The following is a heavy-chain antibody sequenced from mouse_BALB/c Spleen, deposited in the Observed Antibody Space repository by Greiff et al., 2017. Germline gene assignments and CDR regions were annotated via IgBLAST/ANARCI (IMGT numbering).Heavy chain of an antibody. V-gene: IGHV2-5-1*01. CDR3: AKSPHFFYAMDY. CDR2: IWRGGST. Sequence: QVQLQQSGPSLVQPSQSLSITCTVSGFSLTSYGVHWVRQSPGKGLEWLGVIWRGGSTDYNAAFMSRLSITKDNSKSQVFFKMNSLQADDTAIYYCAKSPHFFYAMDYWGQGTSVTVSS. J-gene: IGHJ4*01. CDR1: GFSLTSYG.